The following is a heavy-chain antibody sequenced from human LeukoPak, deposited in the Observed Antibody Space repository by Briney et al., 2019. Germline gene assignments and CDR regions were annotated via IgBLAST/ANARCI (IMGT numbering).Heavy chain of an antibody. CDR1: GYTFTGYY. CDR3: ARELKYYYDSSAEAAFDI. CDR2: INPNSGGT. Sequence: ASVKVSCKASGYTFTGYYMHWVRQAPGQGLEWMGWINPNSGGTNYAQKFQGRVTMTRDTSISTAYMELSRLRSDDTAVYYCARELKYYYDSSAEAAFDIWGQGTMVTVSS. D-gene: IGHD3-22*01. J-gene: IGHJ3*02. V-gene: IGHV1-2*02.